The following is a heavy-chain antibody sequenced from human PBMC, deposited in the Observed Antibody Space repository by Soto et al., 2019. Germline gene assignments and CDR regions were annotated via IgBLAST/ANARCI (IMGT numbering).Heavy chain of an antibody. V-gene: IGHV3-48*02. Sequence: EVQLVESGGGLVQPGGSLRLTFAASGFTFSSYSMTWVRQAPGKGLEWISFISGAGDIIFYADSLKGRFTISRDNARDSLYLQMHSLRDEYTAIYYCAREGTYGGDWVAYWGPGILVTVSS. CDR3: AREGTYGGDWVAY. CDR1: GFTFSSYS. CDR2: ISGAGDII. J-gene: IGHJ4*02. D-gene: IGHD2-21*02.